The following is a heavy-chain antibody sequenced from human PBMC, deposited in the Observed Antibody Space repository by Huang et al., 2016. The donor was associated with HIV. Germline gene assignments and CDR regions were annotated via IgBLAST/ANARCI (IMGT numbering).Heavy chain of an antibody. CDR2: SIPIFGTV. CDR3: ARDGSTQFDRSGYMDY. Sequence: QVQLVQSGSEVKKPGSSVRVSCTASGGTFTTHGVVWVRQARGQGLEWMGGSIPIFGTVNYAEKFQGRVTISADESPNIVYMGLSDLTSEDTAVYYCARDGSTQFDRSGYMDYWGQGTLVIVSS. CDR1: GGTFTTHG. D-gene: IGHD3-22*01. V-gene: IGHV1-69*19. J-gene: IGHJ4*02.